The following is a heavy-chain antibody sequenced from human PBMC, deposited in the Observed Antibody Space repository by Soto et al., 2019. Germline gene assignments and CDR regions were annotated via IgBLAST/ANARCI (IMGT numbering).Heavy chain of an antibody. CDR1: GYTFTSYG. V-gene: IGHV1-8*02. Sequence: GASVKVSCKASGYTFTSYGISWVRQGTGQGLEWMGWMNPNSGNGGYAQKFQGRVTMTRDTSTSTAYMELSSLTSDDTAIYYCARMATSGTLNWFDPWGQGTLVTVSS. CDR2: MNPNSGNG. CDR3: ARMATSGTLNWFDP. J-gene: IGHJ5*02.